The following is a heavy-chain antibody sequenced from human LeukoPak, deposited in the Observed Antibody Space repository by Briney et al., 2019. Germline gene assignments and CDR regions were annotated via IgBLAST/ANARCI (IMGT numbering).Heavy chain of an antibody. CDR3: ARGLGGYNEYYFDY. D-gene: IGHD5-24*01. CDR2: INPNSGGT. V-gene: IGHV1-2*06. Sequence: ASVKVSCKASGYTFTGYCMHWVRQAPGQGLEWMGRINPNSGGTNYAQKFQGRVTMTRDTSISTAYMEVSSLRSDDTAVYYCARGLGGYNEYYFDYWGQGTLVTVSS. J-gene: IGHJ4*02. CDR1: GYTFTGYC.